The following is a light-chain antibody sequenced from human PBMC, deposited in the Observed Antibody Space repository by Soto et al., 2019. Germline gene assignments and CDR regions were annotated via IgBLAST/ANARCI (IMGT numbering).Light chain of an antibody. V-gene: IGKV1-5*03. CDR1: QTISSW. Sequence: IRMTQSPSSFSASTGDRVTITCRASQTISSWLAWYQQKPGKAPKLLIYKASTLKSGVPSRFRGSGSGTEFTLTISSLQPDDFATYYCQHYNSYSEAFGQGTKVDIK. CDR2: KAS. CDR3: QHYNSYSEA. J-gene: IGKJ1*01.